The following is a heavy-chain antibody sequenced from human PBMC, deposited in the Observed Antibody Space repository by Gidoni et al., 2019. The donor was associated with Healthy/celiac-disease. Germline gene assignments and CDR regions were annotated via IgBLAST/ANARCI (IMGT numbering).Heavy chain of an antibody. V-gene: IGHV4-61*02. CDR3: ARVSMVRGVILFDY. J-gene: IGHJ4*02. D-gene: IGHD3-10*01. Sequence: QVQLQESGPGLVKPSQTLSLTCTVSGGSISRGSYYWSWIRQPAGKGLEWIGRIYTSGSTNYNPSLKSRVTISVDTSKNQFSLKLSSVTAADTAVYYCARVSMVRGVILFDYWGQGTLVTVSS. CDR2: IYTSGST. CDR1: GGSISRGSYY.